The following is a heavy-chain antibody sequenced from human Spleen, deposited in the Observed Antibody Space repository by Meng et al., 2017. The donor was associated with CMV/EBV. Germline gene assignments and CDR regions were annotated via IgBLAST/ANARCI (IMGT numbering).Heavy chain of an antibody. V-gene: IGHV1-2*02. CDR1: GYSFNDYY. CDR3: ARGGNLDY. D-gene: IGHD4-23*01. Sequence: SVKVSCKASGYSFNDYYMHWVRQAPGQGPEWMGWINPNSGDTNYAQKFQGRVTMTRDTSISTAFMELSRLRSDDTAMYYCARGGNLDYWGQGTLVTVSS. J-gene: IGHJ4*02. CDR2: INPNSGDT.